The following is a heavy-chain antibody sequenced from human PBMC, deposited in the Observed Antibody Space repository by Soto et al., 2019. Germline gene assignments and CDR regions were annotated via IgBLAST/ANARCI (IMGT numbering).Heavy chain of an antibody. D-gene: IGHD3-10*01. CDR1: GFSLSTSGVG. CDR3: AHLNTYYYGSGNNY. CDR2: IYWDDDK. J-gene: IGHJ4*02. V-gene: IGHV2-5*02. Sequence: QITLKESGPTLVKPTQTLTLTCTFSGFSLSTSGVGVGWIRQPPGKALEWLALIYWDDDKRSSPSLKSRLTITKDTSKNQVVLTMTNMDPVDTATYYGAHLNTYYYGSGNNYWGQGTLVTVSS.